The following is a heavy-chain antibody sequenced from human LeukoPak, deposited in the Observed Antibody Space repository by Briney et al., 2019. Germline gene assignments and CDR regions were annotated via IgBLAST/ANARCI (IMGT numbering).Heavy chain of an antibody. CDR2: IYYSGST. V-gene: IGHV4-59*01. CDR1: GGSFSGYY. J-gene: IGHJ5*02. CDR3: AREGSTSRFDP. D-gene: IGHD2-2*01. Sequence: PSETLSLTCAVYGGSFSGYYWSWIRQPPGKGLEWIGYIYYSGSTNYNLSLKSRVTISVDTSKNQFSLKLSSVTAADTAVYYCAREGSTSRFDPWGQGTLVTVSS.